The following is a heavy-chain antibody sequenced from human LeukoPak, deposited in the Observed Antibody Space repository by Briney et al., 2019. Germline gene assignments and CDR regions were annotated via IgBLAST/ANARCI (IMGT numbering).Heavy chain of an antibody. Sequence: GGSLRLSCAASGFTFSSYEMNWVRQAPGKGLEWVSYISSSGSTIYYADSVKGRFTISRDNAKNSLYLQMNSLRAEDTAVYYCARVGVYYYDSSGYYYFDYWAREPWSPSPQ. CDR1: GFTFSSYE. J-gene: IGHJ4*02. V-gene: IGHV3-48*03. CDR3: ARVGVYYYDSSGYYYFDY. CDR2: ISSSGSTI. D-gene: IGHD3-22*01.